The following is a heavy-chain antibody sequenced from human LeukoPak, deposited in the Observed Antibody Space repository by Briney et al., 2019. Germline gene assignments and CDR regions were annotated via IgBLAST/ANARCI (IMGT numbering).Heavy chain of an antibody. J-gene: IGHJ6*02. CDR3: ARSLYYYGSGSYSLGYYYYGTDV. V-gene: IGHV3-33*01. D-gene: IGHD3-10*01. CDR1: GFTFSSYG. Sequence: GGSLRLSCAASGFTFSSYGMHWVRQAPGKGLEWVAVIWYDGSNKYYADSVKGRFTISRDNSKNTLYLQMNSLRAEDTAVYYCARSLYYYGSGSYSLGYYYYGTDVWGQGTTVTVSS. CDR2: IWYDGSNK.